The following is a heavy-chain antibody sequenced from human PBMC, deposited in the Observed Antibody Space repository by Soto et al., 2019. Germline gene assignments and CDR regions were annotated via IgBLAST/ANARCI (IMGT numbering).Heavy chain of an antibody. CDR2: IYYSAST. CDR3: ARGHQSSPPDY. V-gene: IGHV4-61*01. CDR1: GGSVSSGSYY. J-gene: IGHJ4*02. Sequence: PSETLSLTCTVSGGSVSSGSYYWSWIRQPPGKGLEWIGYIYYSASTNNNPTLKSRVTISVDTSKNQFSLKLSSVTAEDTAVYYCARGHQSSPPDYWGQGTLVTVSS.